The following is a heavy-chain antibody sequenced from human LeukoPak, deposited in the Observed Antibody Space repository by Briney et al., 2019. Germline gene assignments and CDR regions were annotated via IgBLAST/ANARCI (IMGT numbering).Heavy chain of an antibody. CDR3: AKSIAARLGGS. Sequence: ASVKVSCKASGFTFTSSAMHWVRQAPGQGLEWMGWINPNSGGTNYAQKFQGRVTMTRDTSISTAYMELSRLRSDDTAVYYCAKSIAARLGGSWGQGTLVTVSS. D-gene: IGHD6-6*01. J-gene: IGHJ4*02. CDR2: INPNSGGT. CDR1: GFTFTSSA. V-gene: IGHV1-2*02.